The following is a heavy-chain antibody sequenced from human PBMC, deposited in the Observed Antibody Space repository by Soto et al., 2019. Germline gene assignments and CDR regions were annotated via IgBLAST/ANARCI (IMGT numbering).Heavy chain of an antibody. CDR2: IIPIFGTA. CDR1: GYTFTSYG. Sequence: SVKVSCKASGYTFTSYGISWVRQAPGQGLEWMGGIIPIFGTANYAQKFQGRVTITADESTSTAYMELSSLRSEDTAVYYCARGLTYLRFIESLAYYYYGMDVWGQGTTVTVSS. V-gene: IGHV1-69*13. J-gene: IGHJ6*02. CDR3: ARGLTYLRFIESLAYYYYGMDV. D-gene: IGHD3-3*01.